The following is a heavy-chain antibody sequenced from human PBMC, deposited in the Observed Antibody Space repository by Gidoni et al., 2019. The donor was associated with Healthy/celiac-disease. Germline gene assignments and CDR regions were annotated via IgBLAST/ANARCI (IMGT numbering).Heavy chain of an antibody. CDR3: EVDTAMVTGNWFDP. V-gene: IGHV3-74*01. D-gene: IGHD5-18*01. CDR1: GFTFSSYW. CDR2: INSDGSST. Sequence: EVQLVESGEGLVQPGGSLSLSCAASGFTFSSYWMHWVRQAPGKGLVWVSRINSDGSSTSYADSVKGRFTISRDNAKNTLYLQMNSLRAEDTAVYYCEVDTAMVTGNWFDPWGQGTLVTVSS. J-gene: IGHJ5*02.